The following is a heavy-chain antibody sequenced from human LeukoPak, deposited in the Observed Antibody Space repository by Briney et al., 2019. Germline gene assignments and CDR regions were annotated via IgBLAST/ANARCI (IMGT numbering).Heavy chain of an antibody. D-gene: IGHD3-10*01. CDR2: MNPNSGNT. CDR3: ARGHYGSGSYPDYYYYMDV. V-gene: IGHV1-8*03. Sequence: ASVKVSCKASGYTFTSYDINWVRQATGQGLEWMGWMNPNSGNTGYARKFQGRVTITRNTSISTAYMELSSLRSEDTAVYYCARGHYGSGSYPDYYYYMDVWGKGTTVTISS. J-gene: IGHJ6*03. CDR1: GYTFTSYD.